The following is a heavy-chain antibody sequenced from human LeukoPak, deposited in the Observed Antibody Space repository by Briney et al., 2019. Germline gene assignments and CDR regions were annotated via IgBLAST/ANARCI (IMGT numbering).Heavy chain of an antibody. CDR2: ISGSGGST. D-gene: IGHD3-22*01. V-gene: IGHV3-23*01. CDR1: GLTFSSYA. Sequence: GGSLRLSCAASGLTFSSYAMSWVRQAPGKGLEWVSAISGSGGSTYYADSVKGRFTISRDNSKNTLYLQMNSLRAEDTAVYYCAKGPKAYYYDSSGYHYWYFDLWGRGTLVTVSS. J-gene: IGHJ2*01. CDR3: AKGPKAYYYDSSGYHYWYFDL.